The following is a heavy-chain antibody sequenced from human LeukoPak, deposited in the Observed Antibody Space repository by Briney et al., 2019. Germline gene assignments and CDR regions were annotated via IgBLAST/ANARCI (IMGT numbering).Heavy chain of an antibody. Sequence: PSETLSLTCTVSGVSISSGNWWSWVRQPPGKGLEWSGEIYHSWSTNYNPSLKSRVTISVDKSKNQFSLKLSAVTAADTAVYYCARHEFDSGSLPYFDYWGQGILVTVSS. CDR2: IYHSWST. J-gene: IGHJ4*02. CDR1: GVSISSGNW. D-gene: IGHD3-10*01. CDR3: ARHEFDSGSLPYFDY. V-gene: IGHV4-4*02.